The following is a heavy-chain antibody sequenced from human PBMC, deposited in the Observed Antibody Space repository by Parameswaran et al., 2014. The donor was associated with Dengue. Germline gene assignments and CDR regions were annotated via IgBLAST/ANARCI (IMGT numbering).Heavy chain of an antibody. CDR3: TRDTPYSSSWLDY. D-gene: IGHD6-13*01. Sequence: WIRQPPGKGLEWVGFIRSKAYGGTTEYAASVKGRFTISRDDSKSIAYLQMNSLKTEDTAVYYCTRDTPYSSSWLDYWGQGTLVTVSS. V-gene: IGHV3-49*02. J-gene: IGHJ4*02. CDR2: IRSKAYGGTT.